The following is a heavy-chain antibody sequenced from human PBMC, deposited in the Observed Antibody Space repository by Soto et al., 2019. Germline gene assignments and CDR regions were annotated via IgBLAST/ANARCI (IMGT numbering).Heavy chain of an antibody. V-gene: IGHV1-18*01. CDR1: GYTFTSYG. D-gene: IGHD3-10*01. J-gene: IGHJ6*02. Sequence: QVQLVQSGAEVKKPGASVKVSCKASGYTFTSYGISWVRQAPGQGPEWMGWISAYNGNTNYAQKLQGRVTITTDTATSIAYMELRSLRSDDTAVYYCARDYGSGGYYYSYYGMDVWGHGTTVAVSS. CDR2: ISAYNGNT. CDR3: ARDYGSGGYYYSYYGMDV.